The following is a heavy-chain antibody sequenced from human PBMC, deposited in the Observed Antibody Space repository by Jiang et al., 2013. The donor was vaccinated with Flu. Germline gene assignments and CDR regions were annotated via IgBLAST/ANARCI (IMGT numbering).Heavy chain of an antibody. CDR1: GGSISTSTTYQ. CDR2: IHYSGST. J-gene: IGHJ4*02. V-gene: IGHV4-39*01. Sequence: KPSETLSLTCTVSGGSISTSTTYQWGWIRQPPGKGLEWIGSIHYSGSTYYNPSLKSRVAISVDTFKNQFSLKLTSVTAADTAVYYCARHGEYYYGSFDYWGLGTLVTVSS. D-gene: IGHD3-10*01. CDR3: ARHGEYYYGSFDY.